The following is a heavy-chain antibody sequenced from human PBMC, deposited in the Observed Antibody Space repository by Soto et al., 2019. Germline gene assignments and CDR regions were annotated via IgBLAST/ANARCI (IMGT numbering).Heavy chain of an antibody. CDR3: ARDRIAVAGEDY. Sequence: GGSLRLSCAASGFPFSSYWMSSVRQAPGKGLEWVANIKQDGSEKYYVDSVKGRFTISRDNAKNSLYLQMSSLRAEDTAVYYCARDRIAVAGEDYWGQGTLVTVSS. V-gene: IGHV3-7*03. CDR1: GFPFSSYW. J-gene: IGHJ4*02. D-gene: IGHD6-19*01. CDR2: IKQDGSEK.